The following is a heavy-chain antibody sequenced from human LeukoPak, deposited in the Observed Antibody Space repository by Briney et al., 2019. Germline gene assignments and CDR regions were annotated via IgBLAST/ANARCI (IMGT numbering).Heavy chain of an antibody. CDR2: INPNSGGT. J-gene: IGHJ4*02. CDR3: ASLPLGYYGSGRSYFDY. Sequence: ASVKVSCKASGYTFTGYYMHWVRQAPGQGLEWMGWINPNSGGTNYAQKFQGRVTMTRDTSISTAYMELSRLRSDDTAVYYCASLPLGYYGSGRSYFDYWGQGTLVTVSS. D-gene: IGHD3-10*01. V-gene: IGHV1-2*02. CDR1: GYTFTGYY.